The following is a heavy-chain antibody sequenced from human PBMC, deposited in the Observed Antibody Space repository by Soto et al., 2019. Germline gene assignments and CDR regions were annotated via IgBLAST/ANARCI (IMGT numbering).Heavy chain of an antibody. CDR3: VRESVASGPNYFDT. CDR1: GGTITSGRSS. D-gene: IGHD6-6*01. J-gene: IGHJ5*02. CDR2: IYHSGST. V-gene: IGHV4-30-2*06. Sequence: PSETLSRTCSVSGGTITSGRSSCNWIRQSPGKGLEWIAYIYHSGSTYYNPSLKSRVTISVDRSENQFSLKLTSVTAADTAVYYCVRESVASGPNYFDTWGPGTLVTVSS.